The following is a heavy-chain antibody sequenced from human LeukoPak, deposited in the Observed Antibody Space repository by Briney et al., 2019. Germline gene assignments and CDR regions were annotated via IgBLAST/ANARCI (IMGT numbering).Heavy chain of an antibody. CDR2: INHSGST. D-gene: IGHD2-8*01. CDR3: ARGHVGSYAYYYYYGMDV. V-gene: IGHV4-34*01. Sequence: SETLSLTCAVYGGSFSGYYWSWIRQPPKKGLEWIGGINHSGSTNYNPSLKSRVIISVDTSKNQFSLKVRSVTAADTAVYYCARGHVGSYAYYYYYGMDVWGQGTTVTVSS. CDR1: GGSFSGYY. J-gene: IGHJ6*02.